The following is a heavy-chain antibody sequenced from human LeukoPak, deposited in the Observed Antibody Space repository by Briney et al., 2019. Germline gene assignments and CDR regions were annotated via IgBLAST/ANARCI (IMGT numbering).Heavy chain of an antibody. V-gene: IGHV4-61*02. Sequence: PSETLSLTCTVSGGSISSGSYYWSWIRQPAGKGLEWIGRIYTSGSTNYNPSLKSRVTISVDTSKNQFSLKLSSVTAADTAVYYCARSLAYCGGDCYWGLPYFDYWGQGTLVTVSS. CDR2: IYTSGST. CDR1: GGSISSGSYY. J-gene: IGHJ4*02. D-gene: IGHD2-21*02. CDR3: ARSLAYCGGDCYWGLPYFDY.